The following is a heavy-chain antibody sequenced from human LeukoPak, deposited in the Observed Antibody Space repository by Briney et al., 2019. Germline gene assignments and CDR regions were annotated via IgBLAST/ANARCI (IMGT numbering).Heavy chain of an antibody. CDR3: ARGLIAAAASFDY. Sequence: PSETLSLTCAVYGGSFSGYYWSWIRQPPGKGLEWIGEINHSGSTNYNPSLKSRVTISVDTSKSQFSLKLSSVTAADTAVYYCARGLIAAAASFDYWGQGTLVTVSS. J-gene: IGHJ4*02. CDR1: GGSFSGYY. V-gene: IGHV4-34*01. CDR2: INHSGST. D-gene: IGHD6-13*01.